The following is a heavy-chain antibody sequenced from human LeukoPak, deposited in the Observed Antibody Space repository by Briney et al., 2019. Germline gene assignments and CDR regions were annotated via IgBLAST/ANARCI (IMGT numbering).Heavy chain of an antibody. J-gene: IGHJ4*02. D-gene: IGHD2-15*01. Sequence: PGRSLRLSCAASGFTFRNYGMHWVRQAPGKGLEWVALIWYDGSNQDYADSVKGRFTISRDNAKNSLYLQMNSLRAEDTAVYYCARTVYSGGSCYGYWGQGTLVTVSS. CDR1: GFTFRNYG. V-gene: IGHV3-33*01. CDR2: IWYDGSNQ. CDR3: ARTVYSGGSCYGY.